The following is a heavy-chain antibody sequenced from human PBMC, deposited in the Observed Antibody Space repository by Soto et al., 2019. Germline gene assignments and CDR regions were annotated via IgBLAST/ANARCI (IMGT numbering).Heavy chain of an antibody. CDR1: GGSLSGYY. D-gene: IGHD3-16*02. J-gene: IGHJ5*02. Sequence: SETLSLTCAVYGGSLSGYYWSWIRQPPGKGLEWLGEINNSGSTNYNPSRKSRVTISVDTSKNQFSLKLSSVTAADTAVYYCARDWEYYDYVWGSYRKYNWFDPWGQGTLVTVSS. CDR3: ARDWEYYDYVWGSYRKYNWFDP. V-gene: IGHV4-34*01. CDR2: INNSGST.